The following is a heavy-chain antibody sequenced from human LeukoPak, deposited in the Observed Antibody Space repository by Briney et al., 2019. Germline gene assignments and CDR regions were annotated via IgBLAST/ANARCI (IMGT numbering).Heavy chain of an antibody. D-gene: IGHD3-22*01. J-gene: IGHJ6*03. CDR1: GYTLTELS. CDR3: ATSSSYLRYYYYYMDV. CDR2: FDPEDGET. Sequence: ASVKVSCKVSGYTLTELSMHWVRQAPGKGLEWMGGFDPEDGETIYARKFQGRVTMTEDTSTDTAYMELSSLGSEDTAMYYCATSSSYLRYYYYYMDVWGKGTTVTVSS. V-gene: IGHV1-24*01.